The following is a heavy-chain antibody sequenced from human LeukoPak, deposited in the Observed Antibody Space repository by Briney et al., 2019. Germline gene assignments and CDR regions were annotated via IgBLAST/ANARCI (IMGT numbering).Heavy chain of an antibody. Sequence: GGSLRLSCAASGFTLNNYWMSCVRQAPGKGLEWVANIYQDGSIKHYVDSVKGRFTVSRDNAKNSLYLQRDSLRAEDTAVYYCARVGERDYNNGCFDYWAQGTLVTVSS. V-gene: IGHV3-7*01. CDR2: IYQDGSIK. CDR3: ARVGERDYNNGCFDY. CDR1: GFTLNNYW. J-gene: IGHJ4*02. D-gene: IGHD6-19*01.